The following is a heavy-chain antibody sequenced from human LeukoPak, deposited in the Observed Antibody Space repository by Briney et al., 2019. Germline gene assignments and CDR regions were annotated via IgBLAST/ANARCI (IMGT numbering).Heavy chain of an antibody. CDR1: GASISSYY. Sequence: SETLSLTCTVSGASISSYYWSRIRQPPGKGLEWIGYIYYSGSTNYNPSLQSRVTISIDTSKNQFSLKLSSVTAADTAVYHCARSIYSGTSNFDYWGQGTLVTVSS. V-gene: IGHV4-59*01. CDR3: ARSIYSGTSNFDY. J-gene: IGHJ4*02. D-gene: IGHD1-26*01. CDR2: IYYSGST.